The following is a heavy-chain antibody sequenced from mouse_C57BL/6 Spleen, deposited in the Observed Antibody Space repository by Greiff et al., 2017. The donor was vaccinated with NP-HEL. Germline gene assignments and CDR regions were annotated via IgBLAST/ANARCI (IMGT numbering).Heavy chain of an antibody. CDR3: AREEGNGYDVLWYAMDY. V-gene: IGHV1-9*01. D-gene: IGHD2-2*01. Sequence: QVQLQQSGAELMKPGASVKLSCKATGYTFTGYWIEWVKQRPGHGLEWIGEILPGSGSTNYNEKFKGKATFTADTSSNTAYMQLSSLTTEDSAIYYCAREEGNGYDVLWYAMDYWGQGTSVTVSS. CDR1: GYTFTGYW. CDR2: ILPGSGST. J-gene: IGHJ4*01.